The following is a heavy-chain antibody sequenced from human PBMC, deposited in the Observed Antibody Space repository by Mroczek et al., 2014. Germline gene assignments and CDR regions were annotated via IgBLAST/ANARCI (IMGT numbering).Heavy chain of an antibody. V-gene: IGHV4-59*01. D-gene: IGHD3-10*01. CDR3: ARDMGRDYFDY. CDR2: IYYSGST. Sequence: QVQLQESGPGLVKPSETLSLTCTVSGGSISSYYWSWIRQPPGKGLEWIGYIYYSGSTNYNPSLKSRVTISVDTSKNQFSLKLSSVTAADTAVYYCARDMGRDYFDYWGQGTLVTVSS. CDR1: GGSISSYY. J-gene: IGHJ4*02.